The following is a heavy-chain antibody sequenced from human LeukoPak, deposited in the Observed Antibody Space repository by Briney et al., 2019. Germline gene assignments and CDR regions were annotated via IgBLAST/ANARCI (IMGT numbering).Heavy chain of an antibody. J-gene: IGHJ4*02. CDR2: ISYDGSNK. D-gene: IGHD6-19*01. Sequence: GRSLRLSCAASGFTFSSYAIHWVRQAPGKGLEWVAVISYDGSNKYYADSVKGRFTISRDNSENTLYLQMNSLRAEDTAVYYCAKAHSSGWSTFDCWGQGTLVTVSS. CDR1: GFTFSSYA. CDR3: AKAHSSGWSTFDC. V-gene: IGHV3-30*04.